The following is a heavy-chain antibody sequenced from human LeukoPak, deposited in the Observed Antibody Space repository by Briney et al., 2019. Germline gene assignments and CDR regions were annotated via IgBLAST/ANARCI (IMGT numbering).Heavy chain of an antibody. V-gene: IGHV5-51*01. CDR2: IYPSDSDT. D-gene: IGHD3-10*01. CDR1: GYRFTSYW. J-gene: IGHJ4*02. CDR3: ARREYGDY. Sequence: GESLKISWKGSGYRFTSYWNGWVRQMPGKGLEWMGIIYPSDSDTRYSPSFQGQVTISVDRSISTAYLQWSSLKATDTAIYYCARREYGDYWGQGTLVTVSS.